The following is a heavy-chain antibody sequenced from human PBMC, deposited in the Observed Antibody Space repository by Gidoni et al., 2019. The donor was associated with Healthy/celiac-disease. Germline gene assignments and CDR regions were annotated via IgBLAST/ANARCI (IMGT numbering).Heavy chain of an antibody. D-gene: IGHD3-22*01. Sequence: QVQLVQSGAEVNKPGSSVKVSCKASGGTFSSYAISWVRQDPGQGLEWMGGIIPIFGTANYAQKFQGRVTITADESTSTAYMELSSLRSEDTAVYYCARDGYYDSSGYLGAFDIWGQGTMVTVSS. CDR3: ARDGYYDSSGYLGAFDI. CDR2: IIPIFGTA. V-gene: IGHV1-69*01. J-gene: IGHJ3*02. CDR1: GGTFSSYA.